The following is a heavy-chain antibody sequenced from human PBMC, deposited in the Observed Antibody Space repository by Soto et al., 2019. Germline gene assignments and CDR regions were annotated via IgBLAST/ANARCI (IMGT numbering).Heavy chain of an antibody. CDR1: GGSISSSNW. CDR2: IYHSGST. Sequence: SETLSLTCAVSGGSISSSNWWSWVRQPPGKGLEWIGEIYHSGSTNYNPSLKSRVTISVDKSKNQFSLKLSSVTAADTAVYYCARAAVSSGSYYYYGMDVWGQGTTVTVS. CDR3: ARAAVSSGSYYYYGMDV. D-gene: IGHD3-22*01. V-gene: IGHV4-4*02. J-gene: IGHJ6*02.